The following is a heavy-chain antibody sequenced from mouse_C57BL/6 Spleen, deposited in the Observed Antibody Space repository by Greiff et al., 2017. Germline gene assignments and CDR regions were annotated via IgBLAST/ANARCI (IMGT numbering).Heavy chain of an antibody. J-gene: IGHJ4*01. D-gene: IGHD2-3*01. CDR3: ARSEDDGSPYAMDY. V-gene: IGHV1-4*01. CDR2: INPSSGYT. Sequence: QVQLQQSGAELARPGASVKMSCKASGYTFTSYTMHWVKQRPGQGLEWIGYINPSSGYTNYNQKFKDKATLTADKSSSPAYMQLSSLTSEDSAVYYCARSEDDGSPYAMDYWGQGTAVTVSS. CDR1: GYTFTSYT.